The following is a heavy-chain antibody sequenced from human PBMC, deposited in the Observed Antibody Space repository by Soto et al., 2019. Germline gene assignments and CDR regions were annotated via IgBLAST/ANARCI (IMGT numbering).Heavy chain of an antibody. CDR2: FDPEDGET. Sequence: GASVKVSSKVSRYTLTELSMHSPRQAPGKGLEWMGGFDPEDGETIYAQKFQGRVTMTEDTSTDTAYMELSSLRSEDTAVYYCATAYADRKFDYWGQGTLVTGSS. D-gene: IGHD2-2*01. CDR3: ATAYADRKFDY. J-gene: IGHJ4*02. V-gene: IGHV1-24*01. CDR1: RYTLTELS.